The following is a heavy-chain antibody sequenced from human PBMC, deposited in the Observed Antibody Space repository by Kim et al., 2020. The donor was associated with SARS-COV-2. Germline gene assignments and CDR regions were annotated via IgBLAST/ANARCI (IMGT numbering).Heavy chain of an antibody. V-gene: IGHV4-34*01. Sequence: NPSLKSRVTISVDTSKNQFSLKLSSVTAADTAVYYCARGQLRSYYYGMDVWGQGTTVTVSS. CDR3: ARGQLRSYYYGMDV. D-gene: IGHD5-12*01. J-gene: IGHJ6*02.